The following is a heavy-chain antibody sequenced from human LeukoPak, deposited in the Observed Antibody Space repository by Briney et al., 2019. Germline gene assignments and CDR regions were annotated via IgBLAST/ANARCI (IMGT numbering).Heavy chain of an antibody. CDR1: GGSINNYY. J-gene: IGHJ6*02. D-gene: IGHD6-13*01. CDR3: ALCCRLSSNCGYYGMDV. CDR2: VSFRGST. Sequence: PSETLSLTCIVSGGSINNYYWSWIRQPPGKGLEWVGEVSFRGSTNYNPSLTSRVTISPDTSRNQFSLKLSSVTAADTAVYYCALCCRLSSNCGYYGMDVWGQGTTVTVS. V-gene: IGHV4-59*08.